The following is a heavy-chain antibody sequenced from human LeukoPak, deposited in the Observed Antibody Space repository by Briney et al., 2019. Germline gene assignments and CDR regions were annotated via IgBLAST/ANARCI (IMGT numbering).Heavy chain of an antibody. CDR1: GFTFDDYA. D-gene: IGHD3-22*01. V-gene: IGHV3-9*01. CDR2: ISWNGGSI. J-gene: IGHJ4*02. Sequence: GGSLRLSCEASGFTFDDYAMHWVRQAPGKGLEWVSGISWNGGSIGYADSVKGRFTISRDNAKKSLYLQMNSLRAEDTAVYYCATPLDYYDSSGYHQGGDWGQGTLVTVSS. CDR3: ATPLDYYDSSGYHQGGD.